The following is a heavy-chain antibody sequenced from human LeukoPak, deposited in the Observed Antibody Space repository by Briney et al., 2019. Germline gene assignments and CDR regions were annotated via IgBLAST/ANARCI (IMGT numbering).Heavy chain of an antibody. D-gene: IGHD2-8*01. CDR1: GFTFSSYG. V-gene: IGHV3-33*01. CDR2: IWYDGGNK. J-gene: IGHJ4*02. CDR3: AREGRRYCTNGVCYRDY. Sequence: GSLRLSCAASGFTFSSYGMHWVRQAPGKGLEWVAVIWYDGGNKYYADSVKGRFTISRDNSKNTLYLQMNSLRAEDTAVYYCAREGRRYCTNGVCYRDYWGQGTLVTVSS.